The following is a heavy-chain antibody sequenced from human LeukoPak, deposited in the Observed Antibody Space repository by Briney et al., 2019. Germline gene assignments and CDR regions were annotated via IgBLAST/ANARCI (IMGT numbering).Heavy chain of an antibody. D-gene: IGHD1-1*01. Sequence: SETLSLTCTVSGGSISSSSYYWTWIRQPAGKGLEWIGRIYTSGSTNYNPSLKSRVTISVDTSKNQFSLKLSSVTAADTAVYYCARVESWNDGRVDYWGQGTLVTVSS. CDR3: ARVESWNDGRVDY. V-gene: IGHV4-61*02. J-gene: IGHJ4*02. CDR1: GGSISSSSYY. CDR2: IYTSGST.